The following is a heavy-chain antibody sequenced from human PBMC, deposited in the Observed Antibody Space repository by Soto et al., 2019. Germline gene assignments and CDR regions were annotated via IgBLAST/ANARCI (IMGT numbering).Heavy chain of an antibody. D-gene: IGHD3-16*01. V-gene: IGHV3-33*01. CDR3: AREWVPMITFGGVNAFDI. CDR1: GFTFSSYG. CDR2: IWYDGSNK. Sequence: GGSLRLSCAASGFTFSSYGMHWVRQAPGKGLEWVAVIWYDGSNKYYADSVKGRFTISRDNSKTTLYLQMNSLRAEDTAVYYCAREWVPMITFGGVNAFDIWGQGTMVTVSS. J-gene: IGHJ3*02.